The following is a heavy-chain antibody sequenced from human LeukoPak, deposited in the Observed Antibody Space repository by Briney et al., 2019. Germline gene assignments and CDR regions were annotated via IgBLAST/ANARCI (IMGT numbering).Heavy chain of an antibody. CDR2: IRGKIYGGTP. CDR1: GFTFGDYA. J-gene: IGHJ4*02. V-gene: IGHV3-49*04. Sequence: GGSLRLSCTASGFTFGDYAMTWVRQAPGKGLEWVGFIRGKIYGGTPEYAASVKGRFTISRDDSQGIAYLQMNSLKTEDTAVYYCTRDQTPYYWGQGTLVTVSS. CDR3: TRDQTPYY.